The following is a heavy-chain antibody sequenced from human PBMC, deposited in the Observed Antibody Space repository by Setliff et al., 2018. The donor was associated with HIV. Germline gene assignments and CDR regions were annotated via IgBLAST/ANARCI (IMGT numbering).Heavy chain of an antibody. CDR2: IYHSGST. CDR3: ARGHDNKYYYFYYMDV. V-gene: IGHV4-4*02. Sequence: SETLSLTCAVSGGSISSSNWWSWVRQPPGKGLEWIGEIYHSGSTNYNPSLKSRVTISIDKSKNQFSLKLSSVTAADTAVYYCARGHDNKYYYFYYMDVWGKGTTVTVSS. J-gene: IGHJ6*03. CDR1: GGSISSSNW. D-gene: IGHD3-9*01.